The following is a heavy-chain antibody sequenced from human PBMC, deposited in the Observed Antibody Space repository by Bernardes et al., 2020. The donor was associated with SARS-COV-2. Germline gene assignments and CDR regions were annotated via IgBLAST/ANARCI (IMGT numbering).Heavy chain of an antibody. CDR2: ISAYNGNT. D-gene: IGHD3-3*01. Sequence: ASVKVSCKASGYTFTSYGISWVRQAPGQGLEWMGWISAYNGNTKYAQKLQGRVTMTTDTSTSTAYMELRSLRSDDTAVYYCARGSITIFGVLKWFDPWGQGTLVTVSS. V-gene: IGHV1-18*04. CDR1: GYTFTSYG. CDR3: ARGSITIFGVLKWFDP. J-gene: IGHJ5*02.